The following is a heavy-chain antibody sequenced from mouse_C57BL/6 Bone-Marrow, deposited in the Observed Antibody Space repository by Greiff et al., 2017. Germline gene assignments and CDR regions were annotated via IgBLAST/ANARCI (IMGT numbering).Heavy chain of an antibody. V-gene: IGHV5-4*03. D-gene: IGHD2-5*01. CDR1: GFTFSSYA. Sequence: EVKLVESGGGLVKPGGSLKLSCAASGFTFSSYAMSWVRQTPEKRLEWVATISDGGSYTYYPDNVKGRFTISRDNAKNNLYLQMSHLKSVDTAMYYCARGAYYSNYEAMDYWGQGTSVTVSS. J-gene: IGHJ4*01. CDR3: ARGAYYSNYEAMDY. CDR2: ISDGGSYT.